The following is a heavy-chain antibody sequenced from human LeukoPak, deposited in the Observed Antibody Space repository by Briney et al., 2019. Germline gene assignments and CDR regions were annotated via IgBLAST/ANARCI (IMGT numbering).Heavy chain of an antibody. J-gene: IGHJ6*03. CDR1: GYTFTSYD. D-gene: IGHD3-10*01. CDR3: AIRYGSGEKYYYYYYMDD. V-gene: IGHV1-8*01. Sequence: ASVKVSCKASGYTFTSYDINWVRQATGQGLEWMGWMNPNSGNTGYAQKFQGRVTMTRNTSISTAYMELSSLRSEDTAVYYCAIRYGSGEKYYYYYYMDDWGKGTTVTVSS. CDR2: MNPNSGNT.